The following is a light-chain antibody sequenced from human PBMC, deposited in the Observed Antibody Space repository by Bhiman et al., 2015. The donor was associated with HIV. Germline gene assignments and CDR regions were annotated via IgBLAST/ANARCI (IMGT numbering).Light chain of an antibody. CDR1: SSDVGGFNY. V-gene: IGLV2-11*01. CDR2: DVS. J-gene: IGLJ1*01. Sequence: QSALTQPRSVSGSPGQSVTISCTGTSSDVGGFNYVSWYQQHPGKAPKLMIYDVSKRPSGVSNRFSGSKSGNTASLTISGLQAEDEADYYCSSYAGHNIYVFGTATKVTVL. CDR3: SSYAGHNIYV.